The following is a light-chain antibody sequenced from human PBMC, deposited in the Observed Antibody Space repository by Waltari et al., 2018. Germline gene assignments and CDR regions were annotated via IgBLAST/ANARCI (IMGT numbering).Light chain of an antibody. CDR1: QSVRRA. CDR3: QHYVRLPVA. V-gene: IGKV3-20*01. Sequence: DIVLTQSPGTLSLSPGERATLSCRASQSVRRAFAWYQQRPGQAPRLLIYDASNRATGIPDRFSGSGSVTDFSLTISRLEPEDFAVYYCQHYVRLPVAFGQGTKVEIK. CDR2: DAS. J-gene: IGKJ1*01.